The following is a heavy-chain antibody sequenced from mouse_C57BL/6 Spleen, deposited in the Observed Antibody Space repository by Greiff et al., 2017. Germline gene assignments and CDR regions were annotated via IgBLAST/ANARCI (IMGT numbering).Heavy chain of an antibody. CDR2: IYPGDGDT. D-gene: IGHD2-3*01. V-gene: IGHV1-82*01. CDR3: ARFDGYYEDAMDY. Sequence: QVQLQQSGPELVKPGASVKISCKASGYAFSSSWMNWVKQRPGKGLEWIGRIYPGDGDTNYNGKFKGKATLTADKSSSTAYMQLSSLTSEDSAVYFCARFDGYYEDAMDYWGQGTSVTVSS. CDR1: GYAFSSSW. J-gene: IGHJ4*01.